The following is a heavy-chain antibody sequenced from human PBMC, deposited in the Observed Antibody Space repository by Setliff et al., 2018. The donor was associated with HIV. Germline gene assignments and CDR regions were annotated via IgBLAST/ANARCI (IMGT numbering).Heavy chain of an antibody. Sequence: GASVKVSCKASGYTFTSYPMHWVRQAPGQGLEWMGVINTSGGSAGYAEKFRGRVTMTRDTSTSTVYMDLRNLRSEDTAVYYCARNQGDPSGWYAGDYWGHGTRVTVSS. D-gene: IGHD6-19*01. CDR3: ARNQGDPSGWYAGDY. V-gene: IGHV1-46*01. CDR1: GYTFTSYP. CDR2: INTSGGSA. J-gene: IGHJ4*01.